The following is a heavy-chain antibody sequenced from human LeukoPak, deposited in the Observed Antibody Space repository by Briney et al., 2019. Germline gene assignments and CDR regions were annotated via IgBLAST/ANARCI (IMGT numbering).Heavy chain of an antibody. J-gene: IGHJ4*02. Sequence: SETLSLTCTVSRGSISGYYWSWIRQPPGKELEWIGYIYYSGSTNYNPSLKSRVSISADTSENRLSLKLSSVTAADTAVYYCARFRQWLGYFAYWGQGTLVIVSS. CDR3: ARFRQWLGYFAY. D-gene: IGHD6-19*01. CDR1: RGSISGYY. V-gene: IGHV4-59*08. CDR2: IYYSGST.